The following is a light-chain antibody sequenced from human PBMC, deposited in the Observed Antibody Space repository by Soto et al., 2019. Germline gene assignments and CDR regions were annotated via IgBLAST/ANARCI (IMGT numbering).Light chain of an antibody. V-gene: IGKV1-5*01. J-gene: IGKJ1*01. Sequence: DIQLTQSPSTLSASVGERVTITCRASQSINGWLAWYQQKPGQAPNLLIYAASNLYTGVPSRFSGSRSGTEFTLTISSLQPEDFASYYCLQDYGDSWTFGQGTKVDI. CDR1: QSINGW. CDR3: LQDYGDSWT. CDR2: AAS.